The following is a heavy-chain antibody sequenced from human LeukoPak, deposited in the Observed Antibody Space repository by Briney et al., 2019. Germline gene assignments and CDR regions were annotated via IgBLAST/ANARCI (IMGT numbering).Heavy chain of an antibody. J-gene: IGHJ6*02. V-gene: IGHV3-74*01. Sequence: PGGSLRLSCAASGFTSSDNFMSWIRHAPGKGLVWVSRIKSDESTRDYADFVKGRFTISRDNARNTVYLQINSLIAEDTAVYYCARGLRDRYGMDVWGQGTTVTVSS. CDR2: IKSDESTR. D-gene: IGHD5-12*01. CDR3: ARGLRDRYGMDV. CDR1: GFTSSDNF.